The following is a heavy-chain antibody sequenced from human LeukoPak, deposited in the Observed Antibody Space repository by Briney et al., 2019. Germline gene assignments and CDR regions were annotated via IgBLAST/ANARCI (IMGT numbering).Heavy chain of an antibody. CDR2: IYYSGST. V-gene: IGHV4-59*01. D-gene: IGHD2-2*01. CDR1: GGSISSYY. Sequence: TSETLSLTCTVSGGSISSYYWSWLRQPPGKGLEWIGYIYYSGSTNYNPSLKSRVTISVDTSKNQFSLKLSSVTAADTAVYYCARDAVVVPAAPRTYYYYGMDVWGQGTTVTVSS. J-gene: IGHJ6*02. CDR3: ARDAVVVPAAPRTYYYYGMDV.